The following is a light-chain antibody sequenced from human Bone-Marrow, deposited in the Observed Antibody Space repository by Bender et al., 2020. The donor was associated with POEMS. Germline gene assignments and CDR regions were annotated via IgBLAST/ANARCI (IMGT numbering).Light chain of an antibody. CDR1: NIGSKS. J-gene: IGLJ2*01. CDR2: QDA. CDR3: QAWDSSTLV. V-gene: IGLV3-9*01. Sequence: SYVLTQPPSVSVAPGQTARITCGGNNIGSKSVHWYQQKSGQAPVLVIYQDAKRPSGIPERFSGSNSGDTATLTIRGTQAMDEADYYCQAWDSSTLVFGGGTRLTVL.